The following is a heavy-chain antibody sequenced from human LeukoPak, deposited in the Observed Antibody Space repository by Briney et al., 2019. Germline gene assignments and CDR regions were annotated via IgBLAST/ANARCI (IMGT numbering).Heavy chain of an antibody. Sequence: ASVKVSCKASGYTFTSYDINWVLQATGQGLEWMGWMNPNSGNTGYAQKFQGRVTMTRNTSISTAYMELSSLRSEDTAVYYCARGLSTGSHLGYWGQGTLVTVSS. CDR2: MNPNSGNT. V-gene: IGHV1-8*01. J-gene: IGHJ4*02. D-gene: IGHD7-27*01. CDR1: GYTFTSYD. CDR3: ARGLSTGSHLGY.